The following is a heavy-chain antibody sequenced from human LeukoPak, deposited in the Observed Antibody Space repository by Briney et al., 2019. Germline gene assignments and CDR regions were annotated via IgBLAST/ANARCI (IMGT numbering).Heavy chain of an antibody. CDR3: AKPVIPSAYQGTYYMDV. V-gene: IGHV3-30*02. D-gene: IGHD3-16*01. CDR2: IRHDESKT. CDR1: GLIFSSYG. Sequence: GGSLRLSCSASGLIFSSYGMHWVRQAPGEGLEWVAYIRHDESKTFYADSVKGRFTISRDNSKNTLYLQMHSLRAEDTALYYCAKPVIPSAYQGTYYMDVWGKGTTVTVSS. J-gene: IGHJ6*03.